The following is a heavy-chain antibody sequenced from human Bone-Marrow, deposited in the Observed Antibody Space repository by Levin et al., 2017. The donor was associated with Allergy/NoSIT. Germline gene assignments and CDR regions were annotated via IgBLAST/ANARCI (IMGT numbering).Heavy chain of an antibody. V-gene: IGHV3-7*01. CDR2: INQDGSEM. D-gene: IGHD1-1*01. CDR1: GFTFTRWW. CDR3: TRGLDGLDV. J-gene: IGHJ6*02. Sequence: LSLTCAASGFTFTRWWMTWVRQAPGKGPEWVANINQDGSEMYYVDSVKGRFTISRDHDKNSLYVEMNSLRVEDTGVYFCTRGLDGLDVWGQGTTVTVSS.